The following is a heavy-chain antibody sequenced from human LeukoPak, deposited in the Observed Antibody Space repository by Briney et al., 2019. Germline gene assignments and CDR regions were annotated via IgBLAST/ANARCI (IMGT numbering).Heavy chain of an antibody. J-gene: IGHJ5*02. D-gene: IGHD4-17*01. CDR2: IKQDGSEK. V-gene: IGHV3-7*01. Sequence: GGSLRLSCAASGFTFSSYWMSWVRQAPGRGLEWVANIKQDGSEKYYVDSVKGRFTISRDNAKNSLYLQMNSLRAEDTAVYYCASGGDYAGNWFDPWGQGTLVTVSS. CDR1: GFTFSSYW. CDR3: ASGGDYAGNWFDP.